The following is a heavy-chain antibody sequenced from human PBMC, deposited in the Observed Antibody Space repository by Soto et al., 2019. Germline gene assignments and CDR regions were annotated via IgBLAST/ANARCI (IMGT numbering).Heavy chain of an antibody. J-gene: IGHJ3*02. Sequence: QVQLVQSGAEVKKPGASVKVSCKAAGYTLTGNYMHCVRQAPGQGLEWMGWINPNSGGTNYAQKFQGRVTVTRDTSISTAYMELSRLRSDDTAVYYCARDGDSSSPFEIWGQGTMVTGSS. CDR2: INPNSGGT. CDR1: GYTLTGNY. D-gene: IGHD6-6*01. V-gene: IGHV1-2*02. CDR3: ARDGDSSSPFEI.